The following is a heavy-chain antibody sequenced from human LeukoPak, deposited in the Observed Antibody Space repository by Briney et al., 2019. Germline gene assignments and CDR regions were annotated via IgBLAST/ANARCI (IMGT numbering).Heavy chain of an antibody. J-gene: IGHJ4*02. Sequence: PGGSLRLSCAASGFTFSSYAMHWVRQAPGKGLEWVAVMSYDGSNEYYADSVKGRFTIFRDSSKSTLYLQMNSLRAEDTALYYCAREGDYYGSGSYYNSPVDYWGQGTLVTVFS. D-gene: IGHD3-10*01. CDR3: AREGDYYGSGSYYNSPVDY. CDR1: GFTFSSYA. CDR2: MSYDGSNE. V-gene: IGHV3-30*04.